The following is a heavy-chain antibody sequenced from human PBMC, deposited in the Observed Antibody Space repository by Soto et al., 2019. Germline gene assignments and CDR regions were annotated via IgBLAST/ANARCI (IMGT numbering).Heavy chain of an antibody. Sequence: GGSLRLSCAASGFTFSSYWMSWVRQAPGKGLEWVANIKQDGSEKYYVDSVKGRFTISRDNAKNSLYLQMNSLRAEDTAVYYCARGPGFGEFPYYYYYYMDVWGKGTTVTAP. CDR2: IKQDGSEK. CDR3: ARGPGFGEFPYYYYYYMDV. J-gene: IGHJ6*03. CDR1: GFTFSSYW. V-gene: IGHV3-7*01. D-gene: IGHD3-10*01.